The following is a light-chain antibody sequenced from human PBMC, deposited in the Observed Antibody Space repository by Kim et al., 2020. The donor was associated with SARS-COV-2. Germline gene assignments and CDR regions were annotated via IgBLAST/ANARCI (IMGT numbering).Light chain of an antibody. CDR2: DGS. CDR1: QSIDYY. V-gene: IGKV3-11*01. Sequence: DIVLTQSPATLSLSPGERAILSCRASQSIDYYLNWYQQKPGQAPRLVIYDGSQRATGISARFSGSGSGADFTLTISSLEPEDFAVYYCQHRSNWPWTFGQGTKVDIK. CDR3: QHRSNWPWT. J-gene: IGKJ1*01.